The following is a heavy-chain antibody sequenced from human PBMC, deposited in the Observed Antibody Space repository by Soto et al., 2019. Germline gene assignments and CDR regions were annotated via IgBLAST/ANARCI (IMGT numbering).Heavy chain of an antibody. Sequence: SETLSLTCTVSGGSISSSSYYWGWIRQPPGKGLEWIGSIYYSGSTYYNPSLKSRVTISVDTSKNQFSLKLSSVTAADTAVYYCARDVEDTAMVTRYMDVWGKGTTVTVSS. D-gene: IGHD5-18*01. CDR1: GGSISSSSYY. CDR3: ARDVEDTAMVTRYMDV. CDR2: IYYSGST. V-gene: IGHV4-39*02. J-gene: IGHJ6*03.